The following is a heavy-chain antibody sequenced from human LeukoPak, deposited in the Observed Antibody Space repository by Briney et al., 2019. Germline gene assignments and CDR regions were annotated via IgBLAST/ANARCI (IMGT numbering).Heavy chain of an antibody. Sequence: GGSLRLSCAASGFTFSSYAIHWVRQAPGKGLEWVAVISFDGSSKYYADSVKGRFTISRDNSKNTLYLQMNSLRAEGTAVCYCARSTSGWYEGHFDYWGQGTLVTVSS. CDR2: ISFDGSSK. D-gene: IGHD6-19*01. CDR3: ARSTSGWYEGHFDY. CDR1: GFTFSSYA. V-gene: IGHV3-30-3*01. J-gene: IGHJ4*02.